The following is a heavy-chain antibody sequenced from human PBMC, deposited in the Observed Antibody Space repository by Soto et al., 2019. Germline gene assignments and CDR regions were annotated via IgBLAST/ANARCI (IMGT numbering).Heavy chain of an antibody. CDR3: ARAVAVPADFDY. CDR2: INAGNGNA. V-gene: IGHV1-3*01. D-gene: IGHD6-19*01. CDR1: GYTFTSYG. J-gene: IGHJ4*02. Sequence: ASVKVSCKASGYTFTSYGISWVRQAPGQGLEWMGWINAGNGNAKYSQKFQGRVTITRDTSASTAYMELSSLRSEDTAVYYCARAVAVPADFDYWGQGTLVTVPQ.